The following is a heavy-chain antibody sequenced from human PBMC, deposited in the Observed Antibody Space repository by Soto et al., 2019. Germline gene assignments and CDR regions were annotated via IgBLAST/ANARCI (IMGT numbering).Heavy chain of an antibody. CDR3: AGQFCGGTDSSYYYMDV. J-gene: IGHJ6*03. CDR2: IYYSGST. D-gene: IGHD2-21*01. Sequence: SETLSLTCTVSGGSISSYCWSWIRQPPGKGLEWIGYIYYSGSTNYNPSLKSRVTISVDASKNQFSLKLSSVTAADTAVYYCAGQFCGGTDSSYYYMDVLDKGTTVTGPS. V-gene: IGHV4-59*08. CDR1: GGSISSYC.